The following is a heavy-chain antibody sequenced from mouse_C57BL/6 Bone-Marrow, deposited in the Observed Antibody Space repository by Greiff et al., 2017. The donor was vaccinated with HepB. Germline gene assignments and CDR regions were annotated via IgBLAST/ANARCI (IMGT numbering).Heavy chain of an antibody. Sequence: EVKLMESGPGLVKPSQSLSLTCSVTGYSITSGYYWNWIRQFPGNKLEWMGYISYDGSNNYNPSLKNRISITRDTSKNQFFLKLNSVTTEDTATYYCARATTVVATRDYFDYWGQGTTLTVSS. CDR1: GYSITSGYY. CDR2: ISYDGSN. CDR3: ARATTVVATRDYFDY. J-gene: IGHJ2*01. V-gene: IGHV3-6*01. D-gene: IGHD1-1*01.